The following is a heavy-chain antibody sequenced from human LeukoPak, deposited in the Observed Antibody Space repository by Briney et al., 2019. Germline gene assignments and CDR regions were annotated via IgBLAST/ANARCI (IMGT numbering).Heavy chain of an antibody. CDR3: ARDDYGGSY. V-gene: IGHV4-38-2*02. J-gene: IGHJ4*02. Sequence: SETLSLTCTVSGYSISSGYYWGWIRQPPGKGLEWIGSIYHSGSTYYNPSLKSRATISVDMSKNQFSLKLSSVTAANTAVYYCARDDYGGSYWGQGTLVTVSS. CDR2: IYHSGST. CDR1: GYSISSGYY. D-gene: IGHD4-23*01.